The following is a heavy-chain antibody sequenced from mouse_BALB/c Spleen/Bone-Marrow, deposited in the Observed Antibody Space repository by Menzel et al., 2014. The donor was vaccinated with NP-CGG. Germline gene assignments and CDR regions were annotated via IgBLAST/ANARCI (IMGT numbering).Heavy chain of an antibody. D-gene: IGHD2-1*01. CDR2: IYPGDGST. J-gene: IGHJ4*01. CDR1: GYTFTSYD. CDR3: TRGGYGNYVGYGMDY. V-gene: IGHV1S56*01. Sequence: QVQLQQPRPELVKPGALVKISCKASGYTFTSYDINWVKQRPGQGLEWIGWIYPGDGSTKYNEKFKGKATLTADKSSSTAYMQLSSLTSENSAVYFCTRGGYGNYVGYGMDYWGQGTPVTVSS.